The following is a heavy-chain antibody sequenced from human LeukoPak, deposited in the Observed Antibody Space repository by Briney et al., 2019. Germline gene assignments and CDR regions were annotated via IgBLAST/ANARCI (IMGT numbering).Heavy chain of an antibody. V-gene: IGHV4-59*01. D-gene: IGHD3-10*01. J-gene: IGHJ5*01. CDR3: ARLVWLGESPGSWFDS. CDR1: GGSITNYF. Sequence: SETLSLTCSVSGGSITNYFWSWLRPPPAKGLEWIGYIHYSGSTNYNPSLKSRVTISPDTSKNQLFLKLNSVTAADTAVYYCARLVWLGESPGSWFDSWGQGTLVTVSS. CDR2: IHYSGST.